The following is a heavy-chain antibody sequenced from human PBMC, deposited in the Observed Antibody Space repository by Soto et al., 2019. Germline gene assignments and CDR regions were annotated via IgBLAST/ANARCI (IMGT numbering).Heavy chain of an antibody. Sequence: QVQLVESGGGVVQPGTSLRLSCAASGFTFQTHAMHWVRQAPGKGLEWMAVIAYAGNEKFYADSVKGRVTISRDNSTNAVYLQINTLRNADTAVYYCGKDVGDYVPYYYGVDVCGQGTTVTVSS. J-gene: IGHJ6*02. CDR2: IAYAGNEK. D-gene: IGHD1-26*01. CDR3: GKDVGDYVPYYYGVDV. CDR1: GFTFQTHA. V-gene: IGHV3-30*18.